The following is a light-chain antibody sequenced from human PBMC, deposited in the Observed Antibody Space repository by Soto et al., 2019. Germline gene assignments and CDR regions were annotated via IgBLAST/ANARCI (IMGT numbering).Light chain of an antibody. CDR3: QQYGGSPRT. V-gene: IGKV3-20*01. CDR2: DAS. Sequence: EIVLTQSPGTLSLYPGERATLSCRASQSVSSSSLAWYQQKRGQAPRLHIHDASSRATGIPDRFSGSGSGTDFTLTISRLEPEDFAVYYCQQYGGSPRTFGQGTKVDIK. CDR1: QSVSSSS. J-gene: IGKJ1*01.